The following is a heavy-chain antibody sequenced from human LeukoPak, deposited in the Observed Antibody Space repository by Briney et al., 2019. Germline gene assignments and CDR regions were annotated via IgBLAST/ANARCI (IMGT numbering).Heavy chain of an antibody. CDR2: IYSSGST. J-gene: IGHJ5*02. Sequence: SETLSLTCNVSGVSISSSSYYWGWIRQPPGKGLEWIGSIYSSGSTYYNSSLKSRVTISIDTSKNQVSLKMSSVTAADTAVYYCARGTSTGIFSNWFDPWGQGTLVTVSS. CDR3: ARGTSTGIFSNWFDP. D-gene: IGHD3-9*01. CDR1: GVSISSSSYY. V-gene: IGHV4-39*07.